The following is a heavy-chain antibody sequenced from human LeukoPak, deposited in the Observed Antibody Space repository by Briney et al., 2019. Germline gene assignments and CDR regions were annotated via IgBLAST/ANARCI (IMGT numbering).Heavy chain of an antibody. D-gene: IGHD1-26*01. CDR2: ISSSSSYI. J-gene: IGHJ5*02. CDR1: GFTFSIYS. V-gene: IGHV3-21*01. Sequence: PGGSLRLSCAASGFTFSIYSMNWVRHAPGKGLEWVSSISSSSSYIYYADSVKGRFTISRDNAKNSLYLQMNSLRAEDTAVYYCARPIRVGANWFDPWGQGTLVTVSS. CDR3: ARPIRVGANWFDP.